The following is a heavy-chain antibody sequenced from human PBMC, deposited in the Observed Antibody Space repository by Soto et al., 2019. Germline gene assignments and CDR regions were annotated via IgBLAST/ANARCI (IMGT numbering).Heavy chain of an antibody. Sequence: GASVKVSCKASGGTFSSYAISWVRQAPGQGLEWMGGIIPIFGTANYAQKFQGRVTITADESTSTAYMELSSLRSEDTAVYYCAREDSSNLPPNWFDPWGQGTLVTVSS. D-gene: IGHD6-13*01. CDR1: GGTFSSYA. CDR2: IIPIFGTA. CDR3: AREDSSNLPPNWFDP. J-gene: IGHJ5*02. V-gene: IGHV1-69*13.